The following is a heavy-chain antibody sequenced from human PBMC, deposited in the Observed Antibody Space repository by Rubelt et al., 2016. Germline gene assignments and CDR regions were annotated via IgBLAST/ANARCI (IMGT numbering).Heavy chain of an antibody. CDR3: ARATVTIAYYFDY. CDR2: IYYSGST. Sequence: QVQLQESGPGLVKPSETLSLTCTVSGGSISSYYWSWIRQPPGKGLEWIGYIYYSGSTNYNPSLKSRGSISVDTSKNQFSLKLSSVTAADTAVYYCARATVTIAYYFDYWGQGTLVTVSS. V-gene: IGHV4-59*01. D-gene: IGHD4-17*01. J-gene: IGHJ4*02. CDR1: GGSISSYY.